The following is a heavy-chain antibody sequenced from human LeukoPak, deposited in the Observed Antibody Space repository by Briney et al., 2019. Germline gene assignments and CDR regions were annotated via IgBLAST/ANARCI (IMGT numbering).Heavy chain of an antibody. CDR3: AKGYYYGSGSPDPGY. D-gene: IGHD3-10*01. CDR1: GFTFSSYA. J-gene: IGHJ4*02. Sequence: GGSLRLSCAASGFTFSSYAMSWVRQAPGKGLEWVSAISGSGGSTYYADSVKGRFTISRGNSKNTLYLQMNSLRAEDTAVYYCAKGYYYGSGSPDPGYWGQGTLVTVSS. V-gene: IGHV3-23*01. CDR2: ISGSGGST.